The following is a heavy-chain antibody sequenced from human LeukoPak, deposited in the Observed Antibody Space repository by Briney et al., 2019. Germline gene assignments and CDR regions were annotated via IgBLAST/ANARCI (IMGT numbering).Heavy chain of an antibody. Sequence: PSGTLSLTCAVSGGSISSSNWWSWVRQPPGKGLEWIGEIYHSGSTNYNPSLKSRVTISVDKSKNQFSLKLSSVTAADTAVYYCARSGNWNYEYYYYMDVWGKGTTVTISS. CDR3: ARSGNWNYEYYYYMDV. CDR2: IYHSGST. D-gene: IGHD1-7*01. CDR1: GGSISSSNW. J-gene: IGHJ6*03. V-gene: IGHV4-4*02.